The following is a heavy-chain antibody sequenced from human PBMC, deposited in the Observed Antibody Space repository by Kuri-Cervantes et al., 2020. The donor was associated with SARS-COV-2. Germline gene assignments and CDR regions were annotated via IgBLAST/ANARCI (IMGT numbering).Heavy chain of an antibody. J-gene: IGHJ4*02. CDR3: SGRVDFSSVDY. D-gene: IGHD3/OR15-3a*01. Sequence: SETLSLTCTVSGDSITNYYLTWFRQPPGKGLEWIGYVSYNGATAYNPSLKSRVTMSLDTSKNQFSLRLSSVTAADTAIYYCSGRVDFSSVDYWGQGTLVTVSS. CDR2: VSYNGAT. CDR1: GDSITNYY. V-gene: IGHV4-59*01.